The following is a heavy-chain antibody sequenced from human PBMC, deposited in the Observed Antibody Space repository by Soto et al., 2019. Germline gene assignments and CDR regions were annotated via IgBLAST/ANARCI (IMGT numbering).Heavy chain of an antibody. V-gene: IGHV3-23*01. CDR1: GFTFSNYA. CDR2: ISASDDST. Sequence: QPGGSLRLSCAASGFTFSNYAMSWVRQAPGKGLEWVSIISASDDSTYYADSVKGRFTISRDNSKDTLYLQINSLRAEDTAIYYCVKDKSMGPGSYSYFDSWGQGTLVTVSS. CDR3: VKDKSMGPGSYSYFDS. D-gene: IGHD1-26*01. J-gene: IGHJ4*02.